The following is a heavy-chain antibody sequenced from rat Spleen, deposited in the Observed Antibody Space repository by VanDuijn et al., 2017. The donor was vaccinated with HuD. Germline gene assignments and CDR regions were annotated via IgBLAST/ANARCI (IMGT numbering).Heavy chain of an antibody. Sequence: QVQLKESGPGLVQPSQTLSLTCTVSGLSLTSNSVSWIRQPPGKGLEWMGGIWGDESTDYNSAVKSRLGISRDTSKNQVYLKMSSLQTGDTATYYCARADIASISTDGIWGQGVMVSVSS. CDR3: ARADIASISTDGI. CDR2: IWGDEST. J-gene: IGHJ2*01. CDR1: GLSLTSNS. V-gene: IGHV2-47*01. D-gene: IGHD1-2*01.